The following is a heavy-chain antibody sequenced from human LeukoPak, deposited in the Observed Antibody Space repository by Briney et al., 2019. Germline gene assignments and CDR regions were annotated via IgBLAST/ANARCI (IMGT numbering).Heavy chain of an antibody. V-gene: IGHV3-48*04. Sequence: GGSLRLSCEVSGFPFTLYNMNWVRQAPGKGLEWLSYISGSTNTIYYADSVKGRFTISRDNAKNSLYLQMNSLRAEDTAVYYCARPDPYGDYDWYFDLWGRGTLVTVSS. CDR2: ISGSTNTI. J-gene: IGHJ2*01. CDR1: GFPFTLYN. CDR3: ARPDPYGDYDWYFDL. D-gene: IGHD4-17*01.